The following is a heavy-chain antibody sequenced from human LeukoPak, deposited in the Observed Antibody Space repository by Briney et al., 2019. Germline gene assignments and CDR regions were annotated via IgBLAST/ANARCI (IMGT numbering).Heavy chain of an antibody. CDR1: GYTFTGYY. Sequence: GASVKVSCKASGYTFTGYYMHWVRQAPGQGLEWMGWINPNSGGTNYAQKFQGRVTMTRDTSISTAYMELSRLRSDDTAVYYCARDFGAAATYYYYMDVWGKGITVTVSS. V-gene: IGHV1-2*02. CDR2: INPNSGGT. CDR3: ARDFGAAATYYYYMDV. D-gene: IGHD2-2*01. J-gene: IGHJ6*03.